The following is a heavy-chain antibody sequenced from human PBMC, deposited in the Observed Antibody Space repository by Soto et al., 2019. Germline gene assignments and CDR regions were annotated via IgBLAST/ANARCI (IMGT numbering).Heavy chain of an antibody. Sequence: QVQLQESGPGLVKPSQTLSLTCTVSGGSISSGGYYWSWIRQHPGKGLEWFGYIYYSGSTYYNPSLRSRVSISVDTSKNQFSLKLSSVTAADTAAYYCARSPEATVTAFDYWGQGTRVTVSS. CDR1: GGSISSGGYY. D-gene: IGHD4-17*01. CDR3: ARSPEATVTAFDY. CDR2: IYYSGST. J-gene: IGHJ4*02. V-gene: IGHV4-31*03.